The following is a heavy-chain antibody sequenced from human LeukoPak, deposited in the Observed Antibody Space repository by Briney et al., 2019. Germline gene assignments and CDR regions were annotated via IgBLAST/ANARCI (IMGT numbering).Heavy chain of an antibody. CDR3: ARRLSGYYYRAFDI. CDR2: INHSGST. J-gene: IGHJ3*02. Sequence: SETLSLTCTVYGGSFSGYYWSWIRQPPGKGLEWIGEINHSGSTNYNPSLKSRVTISVDTSKNQFSLKLSSVTAADTAVYYCARRLSGYYYRAFDIWGQGTMVTVSS. D-gene: IGHD3-22*01. V-gene: IGHV4-34*01. CDR1: GGSFSGYY.